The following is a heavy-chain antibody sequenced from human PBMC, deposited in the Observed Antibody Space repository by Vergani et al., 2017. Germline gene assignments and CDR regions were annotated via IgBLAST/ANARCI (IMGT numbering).Heavy chain of an antibody. J-gene: IGHJ3*02. CDR2: INTNTGNP. V-gene: IGHV7-4-1*02. D-gene: IGHD2-2*01. Sequence: QVQLVQSGSELKKPGASVKVSCKASGYTFTSYALNWVRQAPGQGLEWMGCINTNTGNPTYAQGFTGRFVFSLDTSVSTAYLQISSLKAEDTAVYSCARIVVVPAAIGHAFDIWGQGTMVTVSS. CDR1: GYTFTSYA. CDR3: ARIVVVPAAIGHAFDI.